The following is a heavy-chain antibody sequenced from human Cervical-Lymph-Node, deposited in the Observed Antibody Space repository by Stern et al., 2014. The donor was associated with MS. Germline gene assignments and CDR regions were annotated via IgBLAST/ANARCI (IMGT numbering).Heavy chain of an antibody. CDR3: VRDQAGIAAS. V-gene: IGHV1-69*01. D-gene: IGHD6-13*01. Sequence: QVQLVQSGAEVKKPGSSVKVSCKNSGGSFSTINISWVRQAPGHRLEWLGGISPLFGTANYAQKVQGRVPITADESTSTVNMEMSGLRSQDTAVYYCVRDQAGIAASWGQGTLVTVSS. CDR1: GGSFSTIN. J-gene: IGHJ4*02. CDR2: ISPLFGTA.